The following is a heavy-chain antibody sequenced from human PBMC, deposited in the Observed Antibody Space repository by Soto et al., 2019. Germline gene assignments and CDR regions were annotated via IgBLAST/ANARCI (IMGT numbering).Heavy chain of an antibody. Sequence: EVQLVESGGGLVQPGGSLRLSCAASGFTFSSYWMSWVRQAPGKGLEWVANIKQDGSEKYYVDSVKGRCTISRDNANNSLYRQMNSLRVEDTAVYYCARARATVTTSGVYYYYYYMDVWGKGTTVTVSS. J-gene: IGHJ6*03. CDR1: GFTFSSYW. D-gene: IGHD4-17*01. CDR2: IKQDGSEK. CDR3: ARARATVTTSGVYYYYYYMDV. V-gene: IGHV3-7*01.